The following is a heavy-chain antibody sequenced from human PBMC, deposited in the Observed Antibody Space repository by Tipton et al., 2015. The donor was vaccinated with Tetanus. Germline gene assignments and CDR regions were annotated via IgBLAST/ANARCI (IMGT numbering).Heavy chain of an antibody. CDR3: ARGVGASFDY. V-gene: IGHV1-69*06. CDR2: IFPVLGTT. CDR1: RNTYSSYS. D-gene: IGHD1-26*01. Sequence: QSGPEVKKPGSSVTISCQVSRNTYSSYSINWVRQAPGQGLEWMGAIFPVLGTTNYAQRFQGRITISADTSTHTAYMELHSLKSDDTAVYYCARGVGASFDYWGQGSLLTVSS. J-gene: IGHJ4*02.